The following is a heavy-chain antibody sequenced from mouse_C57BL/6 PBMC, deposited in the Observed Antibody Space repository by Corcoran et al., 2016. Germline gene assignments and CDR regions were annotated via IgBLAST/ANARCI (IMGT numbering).Heavy chain of an antibody. CDR3: ASCDGNYAWFAY. V-gene: IGHV9-3*01. CDR1: GYTFTTYG. CDR2: INTYSGVP. J-gene: IGHJ3*01. Sequence: QIQLVQSGPELKKPGETVKISCKASGYTFTTYGMSWVKQAPGKGLKWMGWINTYSGVPTYADDFKGRFAFSLETSASTAYLQINNLKNEDTATYFCASCDGNYAWFAYWGQGTLVTVSA. D-gene: IGHD2-1*01.